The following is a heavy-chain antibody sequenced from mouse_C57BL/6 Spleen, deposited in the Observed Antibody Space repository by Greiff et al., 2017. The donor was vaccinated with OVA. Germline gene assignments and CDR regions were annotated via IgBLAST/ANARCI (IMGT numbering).Heavy chain of an antibody. D-gene: IGHD4-1*01. J-gene: IGHJ2*01. CDR1: GYTFTSYW. Sequence: QVQLQQPGAELVRPGSSVKLSCKASGYTFTSYWMNWVKQRPIQGLEWIGNIDPYDRETNYNQKFKDKATLTVDKSSSTAYMQLSSLTSEDSAVYYCARWELGDFDYWGQGTTLTVSS. CDR3: ARWELGDFDY. CDR2: IDPYDRET. V-gene: IGHV1-52*01.